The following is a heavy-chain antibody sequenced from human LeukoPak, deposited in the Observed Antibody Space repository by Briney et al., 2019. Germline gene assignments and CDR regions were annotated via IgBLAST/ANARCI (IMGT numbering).Heavy chain of an antibody. CDR1: GGSISTSSYN. CDR2: IDNSGSA. CDR3: ARPPGIAAAWFYP. V-gene: IGHV4-39*01. D-gene: IGHD6-13*01. Sequence: SETLSLTCTVSGGSISTSSYNWGWIRQSPGKGLEWIGTIDNSGSAYYNPSLKSRVTISVDTSKDQLSLKVTSVTAADTAVYYCARPPGIAAAWFYPWGQGTLVTVSS. J-gene: IGHJ5*02.